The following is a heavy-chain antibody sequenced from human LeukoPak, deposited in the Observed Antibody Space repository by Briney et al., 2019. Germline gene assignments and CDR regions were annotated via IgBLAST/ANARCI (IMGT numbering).Heavy chain of an antibody. Sequence: GESLKISCKGSGYSFTTYWIAWVRQMPGKGLEWMGFIHPGDSDTRYSPSFQGQVTISADKSTSTAYLQWSSLKASDTAMYYCARHLGTAMISPLGYWGQGTLVTVSS. CDR3: ARHLGTAMISPLGY. J-gene: IGHJ4*02. V-gene: IGHV5-51*01. CDR1: GYSFTTYW. D-gene: IGHD5-18*01. CDR2: IHPGDSDT.